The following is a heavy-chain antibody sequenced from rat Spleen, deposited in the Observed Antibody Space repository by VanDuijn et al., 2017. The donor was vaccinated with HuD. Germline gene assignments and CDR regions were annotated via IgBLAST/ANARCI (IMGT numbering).Heavy chain of an antibody. V-gene: IGHV2-15*01. Sequence: QVQLKESEPDLVQPSQTLSLTCTVSGFSLTSYHVSWVRQSPGKGLEWMGVIWTGGNTANNSLLKSRLSISRDTSKSQVFLKMNSLQTEDTATYFCARVGYSSYVRYFDYWGHGVMVTVSS. CDR1: GFSLTSYH. CDR3: ARVGYSSYVRYFDY. D-gene: IGHD1-2*01. CDR2: IWTGGNT. J-gene: IGHJ2*01.